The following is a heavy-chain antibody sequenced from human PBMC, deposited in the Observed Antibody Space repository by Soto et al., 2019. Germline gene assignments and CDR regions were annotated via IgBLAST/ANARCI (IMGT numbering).Heavy chain of an antibody. Sequence: PSETLSLTCAVSGDYISSYYCMWIRQPPGKGLEWIGYIYHSGSTYYNPSLKSRITISVDRSKNQFSLKLSSVTAADTAVYYCTNSHVGAHITAAVHWGQGTLVTVS. D-gene: IGHD6-13*01. CDR2: IYHSGST. CDR1: GDYISSYY. V-gene: IGHV4-30-2*01. J-gene: IGHJ4*02. CDR3: TNSHVGAHITAAVH.